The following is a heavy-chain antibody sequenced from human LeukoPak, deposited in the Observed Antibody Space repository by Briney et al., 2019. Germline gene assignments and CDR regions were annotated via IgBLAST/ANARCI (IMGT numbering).Heavy chain of an antibody. J-gene: IGHJ4*02. CDR1: GFTFSSYA. V-gene: IGHV3-23*01. D-gene: IGHD2-15*01. CDR2: ISGGGGNT. CDR3: AKVQDIVVVVAAFGY. Sequence: GGSLRLSCTASGFTFSSYAMSWVRQAPGKGLEWVSSISGGGGNTYYADSVKGRFTFSRDNSRDTLYLQMSSLRAEDTAVYYCAKVQDIVVVVAAFGYWGQGALVTVSS.